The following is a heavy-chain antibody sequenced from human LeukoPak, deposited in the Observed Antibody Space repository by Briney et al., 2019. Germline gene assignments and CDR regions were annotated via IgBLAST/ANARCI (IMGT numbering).Heavy chain of an antibody. V-gene: IGHV1-69*02. Sequence: SSVKVSCKASGGTFSSYTISWVRQAPGQGLEWMGRIIPILGIANYAQKFQGRVTITADKSTSTAYMELSSLRSEDTAVYYCARASSSGYYYTDVWGKGTTVTVSS. CDR3: ARASSSGYYYTDV. J-gene: IGHJ6*03. CDR1: GGTFSSYT. D-gene: IGHD3-10*01. CDR2: IIPILGIA.